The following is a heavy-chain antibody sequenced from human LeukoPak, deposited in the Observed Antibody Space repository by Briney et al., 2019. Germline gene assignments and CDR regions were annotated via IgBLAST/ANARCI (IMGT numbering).Heavy chain of an antibody. Sequence: SETLSLTCTVSGGSISSSYWSWIRQPPGKGLEWIGYIHYSGSTNYNPSLKSRVTISVDTSKNQFSLKLSSVTAADTAVYYCAASGFLRWFDPWGQGTLVTVSS. CDR2: IHYSGST. CDR1: GGSISSSY. CDR3: AASGFLRWFDP. D-gene: IGHD5-12*01. J-gene: IGHJ5*02. V-gene: IGHV4-59*08.